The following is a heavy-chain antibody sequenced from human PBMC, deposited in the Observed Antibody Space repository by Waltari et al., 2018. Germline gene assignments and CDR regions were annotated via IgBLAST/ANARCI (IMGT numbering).Heavy chain of an antibody. D-gene: IGHD3-3*01. CDR1: GSTFSRYA. CDR2: ISGSGGSK. CDR3: AAYYDRDSNWFGP. V-gene: IGHV3-23*04. J-gene: IGHJ5*02. Sequence: EVQLVESGGGLVQPGGSLRLSCAASGSTFSRYARGWVRQAPGKGLGWVSVISGSGGSKYYADSVKGRFTISRDNAKNTLYLQMNSLRAEDTAVYYCAAYYDRDSNWFGPWGQGTLVTVSS.